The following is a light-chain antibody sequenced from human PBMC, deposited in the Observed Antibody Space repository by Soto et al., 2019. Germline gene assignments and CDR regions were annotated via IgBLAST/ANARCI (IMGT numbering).Light chain of an antibody. CDR2: ANK. CDR3: ATWDDSLNGWV. CDR1: SSNIGGNT. Sequence: QSVLTQPPSASGTPGQRVTISCSGSSSNIGGNTVNWYQQLPGTAPILLMFANKERPSGVPDRFSASKSGTSASLAINGLQSDDEADYYCATWDDSLNGWVFGGGTKLTVL. J-gene: IGLJ3*02. V-gene: IGLV1-44*01.